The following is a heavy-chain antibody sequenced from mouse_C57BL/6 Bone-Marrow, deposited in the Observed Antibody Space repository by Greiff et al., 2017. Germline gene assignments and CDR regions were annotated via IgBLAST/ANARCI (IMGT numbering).Heavy chain of an antibody. CDR1: GYTFTGYW. D-gene: IGHD1-1*01. CDR3: ANPSLYNYGSHRYCDV. CDR2: ILPGSGST. Sequence: QVQLKQSGAELMKPGASVKLSCKATGYTFTGYWIEWVQQRPGHGLEWIGEILPGSGSTNYNEKFKGKATFTADPSSNTAYMKRSSLTTWDSAIYYCANPSLYNYGSHRYCDVWGTGTTVTVSS. J-gene: IGHJ1*03. V-gene: IGHV1-9*01.